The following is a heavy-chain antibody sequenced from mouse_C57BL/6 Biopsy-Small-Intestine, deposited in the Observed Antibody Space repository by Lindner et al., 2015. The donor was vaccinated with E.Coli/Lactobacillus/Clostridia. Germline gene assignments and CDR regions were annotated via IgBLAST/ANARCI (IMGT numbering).Heavy chain of an antibody. V-gene: IGHV1-5*01. Sequence: VQLQESGTVLARPGASVKMSCKASGYTFTSYWMHWVIQRPGQGLEWIGAIYPGDNDTSYNQKFKGKAKLTAVTSASTAYMEVSSLTNEDSAVYYCTRSTYGNHGDFDYWGQGTTLTVSS. J-gene: IGHJ2*01. D-gene: IGHD1-1*01. CDR2: IYPGDNDT. CDR3: TRSTYGNHGDFDY. CDR1: GYTFTSYW.